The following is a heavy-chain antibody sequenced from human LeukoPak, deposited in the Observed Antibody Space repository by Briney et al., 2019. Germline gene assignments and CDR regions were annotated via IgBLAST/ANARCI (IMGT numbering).Heavy chain of an antibody. J-gene: IGHJ4*02. CDR2: ISSSGNTI. D-gene: IGHD5-24*01. Sequence: TGGSLRLSCAASGFTFSSYEMNWVRQAPGKGLEWVSNISSSGNTIDNADSVKGRFTISRDNAKNSLYLQMNSLRAEDTAVYYCARRSGYNLAYFDYWGQGTLVTVSS. V-gene: IGHV3-48*03. CDR3: ARRSGYNLAYFDY. CDR1: GFTFSSYE.